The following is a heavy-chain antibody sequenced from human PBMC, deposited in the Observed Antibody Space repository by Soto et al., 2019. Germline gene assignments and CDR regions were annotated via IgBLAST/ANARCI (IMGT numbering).Heavy chain of an antibody. Sequence: QVQLVQSGAEVKKPGASVKVSCKASGYTFTGYYMHWVRQAPGQGLEWMGWINPNSGGTNYAQKFQGWVTMTRDTSISTAYMALSRLRSDDTAVYYCARGKEQWLVQDSFGVFDYWGQGTLVTVSS. CDR2: INPNSGGT. CDR3: ARGKEQWLVQDSFGVFDY. V-gene: IGHV1-2*04. J-gene: IGHJ4*02. D-gene: IGHD6-19*01. CDR1: GYTFTGYY.